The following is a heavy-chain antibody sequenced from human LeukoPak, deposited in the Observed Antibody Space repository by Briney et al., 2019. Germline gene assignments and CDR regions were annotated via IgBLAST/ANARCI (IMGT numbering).Heavy chain of an antibody. Sequence: ASVKVSCKASGYTFTGYQMHWVRQAPGQGLEWMGWINPNSGGTNYAQKFQGRVTMTRDTSISTAYMELNRLRSDDTAVYYCARDRDYGSGIFDYWGQGTLVTVSS. CDR1: GYTFTGYQ. CDR3: ARDRDYGSGIFDY. V-gene: IGHV1-2*02. D-gene: IGHD3-10*01. CDR2: INPNSGGT. J-gene: IGHJ4*02.